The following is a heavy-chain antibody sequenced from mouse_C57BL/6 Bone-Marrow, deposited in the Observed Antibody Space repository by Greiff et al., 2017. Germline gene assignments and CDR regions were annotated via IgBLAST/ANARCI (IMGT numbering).Heavy chain of an antibody. J-gene: IGHJ4*01. D-gene: IGHD1-1*01. V-gene: IGHV2-2*01. CDR1: GFSFTSYG. CDR3: AASYYGSLYAMDY. CDR2: IWSGGST. Sequence: QVQLQQSGPGLVQPSQSLSITCTASGFSFTSYGVHWVRQSPGKGLEWLGVIWSGGSTDYKAAYISRLSISKDNAKSQIFLKMNSLQADDTAMYYCAASYYGSLYAMDYWGQGTSVTVSS.